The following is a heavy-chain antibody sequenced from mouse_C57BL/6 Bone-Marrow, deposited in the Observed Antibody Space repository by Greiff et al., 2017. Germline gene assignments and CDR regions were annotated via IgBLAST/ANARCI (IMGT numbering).Heavy chain of an antibody. CDR2: IDPSDSYT. Sequence: QVQLQQPGAELVKPGASVKLSCKASGYTFTSYWMQWVKQRPGQGLEWIGEIDPSDSYTNYNQKFKGKATLTVDTSSSTAYMQLSSLTSEASAVYYCARWGDGYYWYFDVWGTGTTVTVSS. D-gene: IGHD2-3*01. CDR1: GYTFTSYW. J-gene: IGHJ1*03. CDR3: ARWGDGYYWYFDV. V-gene: IGHV1-50*01.